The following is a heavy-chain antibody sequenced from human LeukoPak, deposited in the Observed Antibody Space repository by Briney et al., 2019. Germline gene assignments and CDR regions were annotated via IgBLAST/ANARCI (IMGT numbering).Heavy chain of an antibody. D-gene: IGHD3-22*01. CDR1: GFTFDDYG. CDR2: INWNGGST. V-gene: IGHV3-20*04. J-gene: IGHJ3*02. Sequence: PGGSLRLSCAASGFTFDDYGMSWVRQAPGKGLEWVSGINWNGGSTGYADSVKGRFTISRDNAKNSLYLQMNSLRAEDTALYYCARVAEEGYDSSGFDAFDIWGQGTMVTVSS. CDR3: ARVAEEGYDSSGFDAFDI.